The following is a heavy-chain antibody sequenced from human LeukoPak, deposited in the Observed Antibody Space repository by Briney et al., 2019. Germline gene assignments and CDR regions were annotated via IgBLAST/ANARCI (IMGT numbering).Heavy chain of an antibody. CDR3: AKVNRLNQPIPVTFDY. CDR1: VYSISSGHY. CDR2: IYHSGDT. D-gene: IGHD4-17*01. V-gene: IGHV4-38-2*02. J-gene: IGHJ4*02. Sequence: SETLSLTCTVSVYSISSGHYWGWIRQPPGKGLEWIGSIYHSGDTYYNPSLKSRVTISVDTSKNQFSLKLRSVTAADTGVYYCAKVNRLNQPIPVTFDYWGQGTLVTVSS.